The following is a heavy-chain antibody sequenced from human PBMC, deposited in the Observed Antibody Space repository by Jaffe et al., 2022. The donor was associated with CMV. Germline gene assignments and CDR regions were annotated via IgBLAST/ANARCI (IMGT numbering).Heavy chain of an antibody. Sequence: EVQLVQSGAEVKKPGESLRISCKGSGYSFTSYWISWVRQMPGKGLEWMGRIDPSDSYTNYSPSFQGHVTISADKSISTAYLQWSSLKASDTAMYYCARTIKVVPAAMGGFDPWGQGTLVTVSS. CDR3: ARTIKVVPAAMGGFDP. J-gene: IGHJ5*02. D-gene: IGHD2-2*01. CDR1: GYSFTSYW. CDR2: IDPSDSYT. V-gene: IGHV5-10-1*03.